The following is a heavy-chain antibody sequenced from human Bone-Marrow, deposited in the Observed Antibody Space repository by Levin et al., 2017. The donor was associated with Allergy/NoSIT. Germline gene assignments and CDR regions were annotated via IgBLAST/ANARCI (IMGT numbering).Heavy chain of an antibody. Sequence: PGGSLRLSCAASGFTFDDFAMHWVRQVPGKGLEWVSGINWNRGIIGYADSVKDRFTISRDNARNSLFLQMNSLGPEATALYYCAKGLNWGSPNTLDDWGQGTLVTVSS. CDR3: AKGLNWGSPNTLDD. J-gene: IGHJ4*02. V-gene: IGHV3-9*01. D-gene: IGHD7-27*01. CDR2: INWNRGII. CDR1: GFTFDDFA.